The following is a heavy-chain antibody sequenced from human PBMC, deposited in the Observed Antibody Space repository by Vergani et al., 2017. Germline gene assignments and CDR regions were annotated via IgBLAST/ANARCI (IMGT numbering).Heavy chain of an antibody. Sequence: VQLLESGGGLVQPGGSLSLSCAASRFTFSSYGMHWVRQAPGKGLEWVAVISYDGSNKYYADSVKGRFTISRDNSKNTLFLQMNSLRAEDTAVYYCAKDRGGYSLGLDYWGQGTLVTVSS. J-gene: IGHJ4*02. CDR3: AKDRGGYSLGLDY. V-gene: IGHV3-30*18. CDR2: ISYDGSNK. CDR1: RFTFSSYG. D-gene: IGHD2-15*01.